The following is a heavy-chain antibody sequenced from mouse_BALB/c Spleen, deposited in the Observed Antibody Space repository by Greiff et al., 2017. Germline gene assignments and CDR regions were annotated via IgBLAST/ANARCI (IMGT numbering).Heavy chain of an antibody. V-gene: IGHV1-4*01. Sequence: VQLQQSGAELARPGASVKMSCKASGYTFTSYTMHWVKQRPGQGLEWIGYINPSSGNTNYNQKFKDKATLTADKSSSTAYMQLSSLTSEDAAVYYCGGGPTSISAALAYWGQGTPVTVSA. CDR2: INPSSGNT. CDR3: GGGPTSISAALAY. CDR1: GYTFTSYT. J-gene: IGHJ3*01. D-gene: IGHD2-10*01.